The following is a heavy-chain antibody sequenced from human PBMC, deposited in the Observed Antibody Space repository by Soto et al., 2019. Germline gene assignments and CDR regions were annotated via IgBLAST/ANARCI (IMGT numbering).Heavy chain of an antibody. V-gene: IGHV4-61*01. CDR2: IYYSGST. CDR1: GGSVSSGSYY. Sequence: SEILSLTCTVSGGSVSSGSYYWSWIRQPPGKGLEWIGYIYYSGSTNYNPSLKSRVTISVDTSKNQFSLKLSSVTAADTAVYYCATTTGYYYDSSGPIDYWGQGTLVTVSS. J-gene: IGHJ4*02. CDR3: ATTTGYYYDSSGPIDY. D-gene: IGHD3-22*01.